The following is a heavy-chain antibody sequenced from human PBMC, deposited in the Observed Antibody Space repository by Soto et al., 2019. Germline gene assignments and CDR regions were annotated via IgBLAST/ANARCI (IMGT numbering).Heavy chain of an antibody. CDR1: GFTFSNYW. J-gene: IGHJ6*02. Sequence: EVQLVESGGGLVQPGGSLRLSCAASGFTFSNYWMHWVRQAPGEGLEWVSRINTDGSTMNYVDSVRGRLIISRDNAKNTLYLQMNSLRVEDTAVYYCGRGILNKYGMDVWGQGTTV. CDR2: INTDGSTM. CDR3: GRGILNKYGMDV. V-gene: IGHV3-74*01. D-gene: IGHD5-18*01.